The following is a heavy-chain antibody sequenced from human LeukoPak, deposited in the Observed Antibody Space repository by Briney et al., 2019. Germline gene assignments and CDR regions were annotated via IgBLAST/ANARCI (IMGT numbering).Heavy chain of an antibody. V-gene: IGHV1-18*01. D-gene: IGHD2-2*02. CDR1: GYTFTSYG. CDR3: ARWHNYCSSTSCYKKGPYYFDY. J-gene: IGHJ4*02. CDR2: ISAYNGNT. Sequence: ASVKVSCKASGYTFTSYGISWVRQAPGQGREWMGWISAYNGNTNYAQKLQGRVTITTDTSTSTAYMELRSLRSDATAVYYCARWHNYCSSTSCYKKGPYYFDYWGQGTLVTVSS.